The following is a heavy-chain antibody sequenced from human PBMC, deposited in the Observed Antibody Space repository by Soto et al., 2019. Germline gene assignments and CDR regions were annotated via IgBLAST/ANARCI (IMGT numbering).Heavy chain of an antibody. CDR3: ARDKVAARPKGDYYYYGMDV. D-gene: IGHD6-6*01. CDR1: GFTFSSYG. Sequence: GGSLRLSCAASGFTFSSYGMHWVRQAPGKGLEWVAVIWYDGSNKYYADSVKGRFTISRDNSKNTLYLQMNSLRAEDTAVYYCARDKVAARPKGDYYYYGMDVWGQGTTVTVSS. J-gene: IGHJ6*02. CDR2: IWYDGSNK. V-gene: IGHV3-33*01.